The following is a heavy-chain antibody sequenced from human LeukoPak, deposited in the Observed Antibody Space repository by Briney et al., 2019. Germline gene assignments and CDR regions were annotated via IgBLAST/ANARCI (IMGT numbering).Heavy chain of an antibody. CDR2: ISAYNGNT. V-gene: IGHV1-18*01. D-gene: IGHD3-22*01. CDR1: GYTFTSYG. Sequence: ASVKVSCKASGYTFTSYGISWVRQAPGQGLEWMGWISAYNGNTNYAQKLQGRVTMTTDTSTSTAYMELRSLRSDDTAVYYCARWGNYYDSSGAFDYWGQGTLVTVSS. J-gene: IGHJ4*02. CDR3: ARWGNYYDSSGAFDY.